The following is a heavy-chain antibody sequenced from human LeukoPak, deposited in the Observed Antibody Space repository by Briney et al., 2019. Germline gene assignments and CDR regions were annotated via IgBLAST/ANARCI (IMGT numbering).Heavy chain of an antibody. Sequence: ASVTVSCKASGYMFTGYYIHWVRQAPGQGLEWMGWTNPNSGGTNYAQKFQGRVTMTRDTSISTAYMDLNRLRSDDTAVYYCARVVAVTGTPVYYMDVLGEGTTVTVSS. CDR3: ARVVAVTGTPVYYMDV. J-gene: IGHJ6*03. CDR2: TNPNSGGT. CDR1: GYMFTGYY. D-gene: IGHD6-19*01. V-gene: IGHV1-2*02.